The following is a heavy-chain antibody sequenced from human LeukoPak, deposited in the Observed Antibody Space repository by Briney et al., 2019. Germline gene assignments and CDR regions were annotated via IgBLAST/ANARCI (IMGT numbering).Heavy chain of an antibody. CDR2: INPAGSST. D-gene: IGHD2-15*01. CDR1: GVTFSSYC. Sequence: GGALRLSCAASGVTFSSYCLHWVRQAPGQGLVWVSRINPAGSSTGYADSVKGRFTISRDKAKSTLYLQMNSLRAEDTAVYYCARAPGGSHYYYYYMDVWGKGTTVTVSS. V-gene: IGHV3-74*01. J-gene: IGHJ6*03. CDR3: ARAPGGSHYYYYYMDV.